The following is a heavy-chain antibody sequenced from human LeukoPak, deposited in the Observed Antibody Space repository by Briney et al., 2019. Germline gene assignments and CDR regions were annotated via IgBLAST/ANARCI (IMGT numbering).Heavy chain of an antibody. D-gene: IGHD3-9*01. V-gene: IGHV4-4*07. Sequence: SETLSLTCAVYGGSFSGYYWSWIRQPAGKGLEWIGRIYTSGSTNYNPSLKSRCTMSVDTSKNQFSLKLSSVTAADTAVYYCAREPYYDILTGYYMGEFSRGYFDYWGQGTLVTVSS. CDR2: IYTSGST. J-gene: IGHJ4*02. CDR1: GGSFSGYY. CDR3: AREPYYDILTGYYMGEFSRGYFDY.